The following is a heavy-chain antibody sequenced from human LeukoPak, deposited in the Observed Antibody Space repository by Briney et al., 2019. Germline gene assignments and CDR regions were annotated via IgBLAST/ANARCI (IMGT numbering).Heavy chain of an antibody. J-gene: IGHJ4*02. CDR1: GGSFSGYY. CDR3: ASRPRYYYGSGSYYEVYFDY. D-gene: IGHD3-10*01. CDR2: INHSGST. Sequence: SETLSLTCAVYGGSFSGYYWSWIRQPPGKGLEWIGEINHSGSTNYNPSLKSRVTISVDTSKNQFSLKLSSVTAADTAVYYCASRPRYYYGSGSYYEVYFDYWGQGTLVTVSS. V-gene: IGHV4-34*01.